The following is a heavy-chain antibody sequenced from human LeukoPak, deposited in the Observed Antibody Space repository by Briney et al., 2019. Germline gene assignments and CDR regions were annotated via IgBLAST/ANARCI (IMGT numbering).Heavy chain of an antibody. Sequence: GGSLRLSCAASGFTFSSYAMHWVRQAPGKGLEWVAVISYDGSNKYYADSVKGRFTISRDNSKNTLYLQMNSLRAEDTAVYYCAREPGPFDWLTGGMDVWGQGTTVTVSS. V-gene: IGHV3-30-3*01. CDR1: GFTFSSYA. J-gene: IGHJ6*02. D-gene: IGHD3-9*01. CDR3: AREPGPFDWLTGGMDV. CDR2: ISYDGSNK.